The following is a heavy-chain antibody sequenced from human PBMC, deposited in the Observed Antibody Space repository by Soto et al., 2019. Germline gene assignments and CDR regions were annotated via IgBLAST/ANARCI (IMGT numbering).Heavy chain of an antibody. J-gene: IGHJ6*03. CDR1: GGSFSGYY. CDR3: ARGRGGITMVRGATSRSPTYYYYMDV. Sequence: PTDTLSLTCAVYGGSFSGYYWSWIRQPPGKGLEWIGEINHSGSTNYNPSLKSRVTISVDTSKNQFSLKLSSVTAADTAVYYCARGRGGITMVRGATSRSPTYYYYMDVWGKGTTVNVSS. V-gene: IGHV4-34*01. CDR2: INHSGST. D-gene: IGHD3-10*01.